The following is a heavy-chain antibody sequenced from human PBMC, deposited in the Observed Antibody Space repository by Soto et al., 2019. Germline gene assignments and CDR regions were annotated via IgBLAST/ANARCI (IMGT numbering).Heavy chain of an antibody. CDR2: IIPIFGTA. V-gene: IGHV1-69*13. CDR3: ARAWAIANGMDV. Sequence: SVKVSCKASGGTFSSYAISWVRQAPGQGLEWMGGIIPIFGTANYAQKFQGRVTITADESTSTAYMELSSLRSEDTAVYYCARAWAIANGMDVWGQGTTVTVSS. D-gene: IGHD2-21*01. J-gene: IGHJ6*02. CDR1: GGTFSSYA.